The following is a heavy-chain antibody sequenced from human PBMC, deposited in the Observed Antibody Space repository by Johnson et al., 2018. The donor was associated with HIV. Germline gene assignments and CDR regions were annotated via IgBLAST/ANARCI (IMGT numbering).Heavy chain of an antibody. V-gene: IGHV3-30*04. CDR1: GFTFSSYA. D-gene: IGHD3-22*01. Sequence: QVQLMESGGGVVQPGRSLRLSCAASGFTFSSYAMHWVRQAPGKGLEWVAFISYDGSNKYYADSVKGRFTISRDNSKSTLSLQITSLRAEDTALYYCARDGYYDSSGYYSSAFDIWGQGTMVTVSS. J-gene: IGHJ3*02. CDR3: ARDGYYDSSGYYSSAFDI. CDR2: ISYDGSNK.